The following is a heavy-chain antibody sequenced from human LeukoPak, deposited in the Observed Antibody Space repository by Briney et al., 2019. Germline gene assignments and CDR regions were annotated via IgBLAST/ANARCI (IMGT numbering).Heavy chain of an antibody. V-gene: IGHV1-46*01. CDR1: GYTFTSYY. CDR2: INPSGGST. D-gene: IGHD3-22*01. CDR3: ARAQSGGTYYYDSSGFDAFDI. Sequence: ASVKVSCKASGYTFTSYYMHWVRQAPGQGLEWTGIINPSGGSTSYAQKFQGRVTMTRDTSTSTVYMELSSLRSEDTAVYYCARAQSGGTYYYDSSGFDAFDIWGQGTMVTVSS. J-gene: IGHJ3*02.